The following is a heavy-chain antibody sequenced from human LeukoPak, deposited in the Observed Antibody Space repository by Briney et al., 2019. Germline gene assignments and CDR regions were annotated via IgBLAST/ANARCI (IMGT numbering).Heavy chain of an antibody. D-gene: IGHD3-22*01. Sequence: ASVKVSCKASGYTFTSYGISWVRQAPGQGLEWMGWISAYNGNTNYAQKLQGRVTMTTDTSTSTAYMELRSLGSDDTAVYYCASHRETYYYDSSGYYYWGQGTLVTVSS. J-gene: IGHJ4*02. CDR3: ASHRETYYYDSSGYYY. CDR1: GYTFTSYG. CDR2: ISAYNGNT. V-gene: IGHV1-18*01.